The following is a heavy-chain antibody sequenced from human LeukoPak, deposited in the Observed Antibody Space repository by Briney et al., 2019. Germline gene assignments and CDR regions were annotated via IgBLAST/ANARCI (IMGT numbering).Heavy chain of an antibody. V-gene: IGHV1-18*01. D-gene: IGHD4-17*01. Sequence: ASVKVSCKASGYTFTTYGITWVRQAPGQGLEWMGWISTYNGNTDYTQKLQGRVTMTTDSSTSTAYMELRSLRSDDTALHYCARTYGDYDGSYWHIDLCGRGTLVTVSS. CDR1: GYTFTTYG. J-gene: IGHJ2*01. CDR3: ARTYGDYDGSYWHIDL. CDR2: ISTYNGNT.